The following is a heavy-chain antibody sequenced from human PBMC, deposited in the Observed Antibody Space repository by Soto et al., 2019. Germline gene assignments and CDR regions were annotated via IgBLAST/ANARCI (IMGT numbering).Heavy chain of an antibody. CDR3: AKYPSAVAGPYYYYGMDV. CDR1: GFTFSSYA. Sequence: GGSLRLSSAASGFTFSSYAMSWVRQAPGKGLEWVSAISGSGGSTYYADSVKGRFTISRDNSKNTLYLQMNSLRAEDTAVYYCAKYPSAVAGPYYYYGMDVWGQGTTVTVSS. CDR2: ISGSGGST. J-gene: IGHJ6*02. D-gene: IGHD6-19*01. V-gene: IGHV3-23*01.